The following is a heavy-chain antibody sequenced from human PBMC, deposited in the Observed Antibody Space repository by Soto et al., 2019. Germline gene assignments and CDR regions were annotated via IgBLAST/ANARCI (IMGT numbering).Heavy chain of an antibody. V-gene: IGHV4-30-4*01. J-gene: IGHJ3*02. D-gene: IGHD3-22*01. Sequence: QVQLQESGPGLVKPSQTLSLTCTVSGGSISSGDYYWSWIRQPPGKGLEWIGYIYYSGSTYYNPSLKGRVTISVDTSNNQFSLKLSSVTAADTAVYYCARGVSTMIVVVTPRVAFDIWGQGTMVTVSS. CDR3: ARGVSTMIVVVTPRVAFDI. CDR1: GGSISSGDYY. CDR2: IYYSGST.